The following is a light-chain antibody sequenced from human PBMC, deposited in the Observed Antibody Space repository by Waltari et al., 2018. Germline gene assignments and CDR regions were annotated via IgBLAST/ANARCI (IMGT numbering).Light chain of an antibody. V-gene: IGKV3-15*01. Sequence: EIVMMQSPDTLSVSPGERATLSCRASQSVGSNLAWYQQKPGQAPRLLIYGASTRATDIPARFSGSGSGTEFTLTITSMQSEDFAVYYCQQYNNWPPSWTFGQGTKVEIK. J-gene: IGKJ1*01. CDR1: QSVGSN. CDR3: QQYNNWPPSWT. CDR2: GAS.